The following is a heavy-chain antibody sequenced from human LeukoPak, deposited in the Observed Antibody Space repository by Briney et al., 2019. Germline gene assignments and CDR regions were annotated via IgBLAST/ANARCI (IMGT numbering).Heavy chain of an antibody. Sequence: GGSLRLSCAVSGFTFSSYGMHWVRQAPGKGLEWVAVIWYDGSNKYYADSVKGRFTISRDNSKNTLYLRMNSLRAEDTAVYYCARDLQQWLVTCFDYWGQGTLVTVSS. V-gene: IGHV3-33*01. CDR3: ARDLQQWLVTCFDY. CDR2: IWYDGSNK. CDR1: GFTFSSYG. D-gene: IGHD6-19*01. J-gene: IGHJ4*02.